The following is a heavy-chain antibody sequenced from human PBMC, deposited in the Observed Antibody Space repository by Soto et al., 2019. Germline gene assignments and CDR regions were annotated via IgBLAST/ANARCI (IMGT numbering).Heavy chain of an antibody. J-gene: IGHJ5*02. D-gene: IGHD2-21*02. CDR2: MNPISENT. V-gene: IGHV1-8*01. CDR1: GYTFTSHD. Sequence: QVQLVQSGAEVKKPGASVKVSCKASGYTFTSHDINWVRQATGQGLEWMGWMNPISENTGYAQKFQGRVTKTRNTSISTAYMELSSLRSEDTAVYYCARRLRRGTGNWFDPWGQGTLVTVSS. CDR3: ARRLRRGTGNWFDP.